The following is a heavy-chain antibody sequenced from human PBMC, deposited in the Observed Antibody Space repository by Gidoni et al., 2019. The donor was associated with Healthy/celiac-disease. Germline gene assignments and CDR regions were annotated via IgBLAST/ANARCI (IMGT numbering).Heavy chain of an antibody. CDR2: IYYSGST. V-gene: IGHV4-59*01. D-gene: IGHD3-3*01. CDR3: ARGGQDTITIFGVVKGTPYYYYYMDV. Sequence: QVQLQESGPGLVKPSETLSLTCTVSGGSISSYYWSWIRQPPGKGLEWIGYIYYSGSTNYNPSLKSRVTISVDTSKNQFSLKLSSVTAADTAVYYCARGGQDTITIFGVVKGTPYYYYYMDVWGKGTTVTVSS. CDR1: GGSISSYY. J-gene: IGHJ6*03.